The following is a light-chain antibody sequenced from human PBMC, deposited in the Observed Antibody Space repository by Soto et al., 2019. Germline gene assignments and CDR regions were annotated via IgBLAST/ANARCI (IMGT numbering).Light chain of an antibody. V-gene: IGKV1-5*01. CDR3: QQYHTYSWT. Sequence: DIQMTQSSSTLSASVGDRVTITCRASQSINRWLTWYQQKPGEAPKSLIYDASILQKGVPSRFSGSGSGTEFTLTINSLQPEDFATYYCQQYHTYSWTFGQGTRVDFK. CDR2: DAS. J-gene: IGKJ1*01. CDR1: QSINRW.